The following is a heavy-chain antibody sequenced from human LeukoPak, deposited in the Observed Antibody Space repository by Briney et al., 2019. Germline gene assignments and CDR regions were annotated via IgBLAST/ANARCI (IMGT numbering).Heavy chain of an antibody. J-gene: IGHJ1*01. CDR1: GFTFSSYW. D-gene: IGHD3-22*01. CDR2: IKQDGSEK. Sequence: PGGSLRLSCAASGFTFSSYWMSWVRQAPGKGLEWVANIKQDGSEKYYVDSVKGRFTISRDNAKNSLYLQMNSLRAEDTAVYYCATPNYYDSSSYPKYFQHWGQGTLVTVSS. V-gene: IGHV3-7*01. CDR3: ATPNYYDSSSYPKYFQH.